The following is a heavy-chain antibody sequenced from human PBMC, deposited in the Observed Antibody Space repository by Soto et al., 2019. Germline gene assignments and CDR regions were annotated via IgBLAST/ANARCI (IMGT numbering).Heavy chain of an antibody. CDR3: ARSIAARLNWFDP. CDR1: GFTFSSYW. D-gene: IGHD6-6*01. Sequence: EVQLVESGGGLVQPGGYLRLSCADSGFTFSSYWMSWVRQAPGKGLEWVANIKQDGSEKYYVDSVKGRFTITRDNAKNSLYLQMNSLRAEDTAVYYCARSIAARLNWFDPWGQGTLVTVSS. CDR2: IKQDGSEK. J-gene: IGHJ5*02. V-gene: IGHV3-7*01.